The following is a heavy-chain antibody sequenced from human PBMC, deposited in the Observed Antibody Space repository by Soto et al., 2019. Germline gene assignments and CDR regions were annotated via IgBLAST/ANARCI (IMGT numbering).Heavy chain of an antibody. V-gene: IGHV4-39*07. CDR1: GGSITGGSISSTTYY. D-gene: IGHD1-20*01. J-gene: IGHJ4*02. CDR2: FLIGGNT. CDR3: AREYAYIIDF. Sequence: SETLSLTCTVSGGSITGGSISSTTYYWGWMRQPPGKGLEWIGSFLIGGNTNYNPSLKSRVTASIDTSKNQFSLKLSSVTAADTAVYYCAREYAYIIDFWGPGTVVTVSS.